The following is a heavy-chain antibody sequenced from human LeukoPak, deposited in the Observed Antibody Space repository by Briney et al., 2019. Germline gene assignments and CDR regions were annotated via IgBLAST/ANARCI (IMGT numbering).Heavy chain of an antibody. J-gene: IGHJ4*02. CDR1: GGSISSYY. Sequence: SETLSLTCTVSGGSISSYYWSWIRQPPGKGLEWVGYIYYSGTTKYNPSLKSRVSISVDTSKNQFSLKLSSVTAADTAVYYCAREGWELFDYWGQGTLVTVSS. CDR2: IYYSGTT. CDR3: AREGWELFDY. D-gene: IGHD1-26*01. V-gene: IGHV4-59*01.